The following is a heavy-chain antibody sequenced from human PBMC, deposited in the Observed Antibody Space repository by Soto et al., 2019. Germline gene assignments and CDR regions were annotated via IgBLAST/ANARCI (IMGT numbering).Heavy chain of an antibody. CDR3: ARVTSMVRGVIDNWFDA. D-gene: IGHD3-10*01. V-gene: IGHV1-69*01. CDR2: IIPMYGPA. CDR1: GGTFSSYA. J-gene: IGHJ5*01. Sequence: QVPLVQSGAEVKKPGSSVTVSCKASGGTFSSYAIHWVRQAPGQGLEWMGGIIPMYGPAKYAQRFQGRVTTTADESTPTVYMELTTLTSQDTAVYYSARVTSMVRGVIDNWFDAWGHGTLVTGSS.